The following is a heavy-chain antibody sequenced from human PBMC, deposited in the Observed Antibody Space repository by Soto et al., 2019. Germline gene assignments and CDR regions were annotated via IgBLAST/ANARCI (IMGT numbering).Heavy chain of an antibody. CDR3: ARDEPGGYSSSSYYYYGMDV. CDR2: VIPIFGTA. D-gene: IGHD6-6*01. J-gene: IGHJ6*02. Sequence: SVKVSCKASGGTFSSYAISWVRQAPGQGLEWMGGVIPIFGTANYAQKFQGRVTITADESTSTAYMELSSLRSEGTAVYYCARDEPGGYSSSSYYYYGMDVWGQGTTVTVSS. CDR1: GGTFSSYA. V-gene: IGHV1-69*13.